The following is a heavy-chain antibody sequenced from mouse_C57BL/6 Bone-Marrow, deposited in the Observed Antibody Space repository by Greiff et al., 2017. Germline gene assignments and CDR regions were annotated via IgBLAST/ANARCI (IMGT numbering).Heavy chain of an antibody. J-gene: IGHJ2*01. V-gene: IGHV1-53*01. CDR3: ARWDWDVPYFAY. D-gene: IGHD4-1*01. CDR2: INPSNGGT. CDR1: GYTFTSYW. Sequence: VQLQQSGTELVKPGASVKLSCKASGYTFTSYWMHWVKQRPGQGLEWIGNINPSNGGTNYNEKFKSKATLTVDKSSSTAYMQLSSLTSEDSAVYYGARWDWDVPYFAYWGQGTTLTVSS.